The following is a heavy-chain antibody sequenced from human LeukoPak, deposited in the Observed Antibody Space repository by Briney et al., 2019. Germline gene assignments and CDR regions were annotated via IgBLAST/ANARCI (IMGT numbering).Heavy chain of an antibody. J-gene: IGHJ6*03. CDR2: ISSSSSTI. CDR1: GFTFSSYS. V-gene: IGHV3-48*04. D-gene: IGHD3-10*01. Sequence: QAGGSLRLSCAASGFTFSSYSMNWVRQAPGKGLEWVSYISSSSSTICYADSVKGRFTISRDNAKNSLYLQMNSLRAEDTAVYYCARVDRDYYYMDVWGKGTTVTVSS. CDR3: ARVDRDYYYMDV.